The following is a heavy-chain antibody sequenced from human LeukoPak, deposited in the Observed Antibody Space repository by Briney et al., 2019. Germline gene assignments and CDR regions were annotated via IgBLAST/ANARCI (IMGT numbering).Heavy chain of an antibody. J-gene: IGHJ4*02. V-gene: IGHV4-34*01. Sequence: SEALSLTCAVYGGSFSGYYWSWIRQPPGKGLEWIGEINHSGSTNYNPSLKSRVTISVDTSKNQFSLKLSSVPAADTAVYYCARGSGWYVYWGQGTLVTISS. D-gene: IGHD6-19*01. CDR1: GGSFSGYY. CDR3: ARGSGWYVY. CDR2: INHSGST.